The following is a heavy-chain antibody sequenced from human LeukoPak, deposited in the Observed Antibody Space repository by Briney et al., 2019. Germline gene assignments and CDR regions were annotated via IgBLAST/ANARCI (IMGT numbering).Heavy chain of an antibody. J-gene: IGHJ4*02. D-gene: IGHD6-13*01. V-gene: IGHV4-59*01. CDR3: ARDGYGYSSSWYDY. Sequence: SETLSLTCTVSGGSISSYYWSWIRQPPGKGLEWIGYIYYSGSTNYNPSLKSRVTIPVDTSKNQFSLKLSSVTAADTAVYYCARDGYGYSSSWYDYWGQGTLVTVSS. CDR2: IYYSGST. CDR1: GGSISSYY.